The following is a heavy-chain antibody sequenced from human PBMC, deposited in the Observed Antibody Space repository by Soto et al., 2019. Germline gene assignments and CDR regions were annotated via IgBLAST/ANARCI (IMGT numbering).Heavy chain of an antibody. CDR3: ARSQGSSSSLEIYYYYCYGMDV. CDR1: GGTFSSYA. CDR2: IIPISDTT. V-gene: IGHV1-69*01. D-gene: IGHD2-2*01. Sequence: QVQLVQSGAEVKKPGSSVKVSCKASGGTFSSYAISWVRQAPGQGLEWRGGIIPISDTTNYAQKFQGRVTIPADESTSTAYMELSSLRSEDTAVYYCARSQGSSSSLEIYYYYCYGMDVWGQGNAVTVSS. J-gene: IGHJ6*02.